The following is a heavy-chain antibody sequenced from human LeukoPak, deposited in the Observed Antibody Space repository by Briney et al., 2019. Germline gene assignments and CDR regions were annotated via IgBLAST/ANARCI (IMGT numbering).Heavy chain of an antibody. CDR1: GFTFSSYA. V-gene: IGHV3-23*01. CDR3: AKDPRVGSRVSTPCH. D-gene: IGHD5-24*01. J-gene: IGHJ4*02. Sequence: GESLKISCAASGFTFSSYAMSCVRQAPGKGLEWVSAISGSGGSTYYADSVKGRFTISRDNSKSTLFLQMNSLRAEDTAVYYCAKDPRVGSRVSTPCHWGQGTLVTVSS. CDR2: ISGSGGST.